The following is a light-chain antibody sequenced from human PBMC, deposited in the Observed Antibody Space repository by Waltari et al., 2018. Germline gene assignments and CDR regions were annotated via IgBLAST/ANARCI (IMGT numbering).Light chain of an antibody. CDR1: HGISSY. J-gene: IGKJ4*01. Sequence: IQLTQSPSSLSASVGDRVTITCRASHGISSYLACYQQKPGKAPRLLIYAASPLQSGVPSRFSGSESGTDFTLTINSLQPEDFATYSCQQLNTYPLTFGGGTKVEIK. CDR3: QQLNTYPLT. CDR2: AAS. V-gene: IGKV1-9*01.